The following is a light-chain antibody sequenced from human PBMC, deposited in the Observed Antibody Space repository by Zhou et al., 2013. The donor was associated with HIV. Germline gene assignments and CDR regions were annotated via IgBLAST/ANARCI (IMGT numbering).Light chain of an antibody. CDR2: AVS. J-gene: IGKJ3*01. CDR3: QHYDHLSFT. Sequence: DIQMTQTPSTVSASIGGRVTISCRASQSINNWLAWYQQKPGTAPKLLIYAVSSLQSGVPSRFSGSGSGTEFTLTISSLQPEDIGIYYCQHYDHLSFTFGPGTKVHIK. CDR1: QSINNW. V-gene: IGKV1-5*01.